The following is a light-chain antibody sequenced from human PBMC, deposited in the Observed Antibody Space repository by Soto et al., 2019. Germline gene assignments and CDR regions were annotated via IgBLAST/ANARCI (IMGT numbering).Light chain of an antibody. Sequence: DIVMTQCPDSLAVSLGERATINCKSSQSVLYSSNNKNYLAWYQQKPGQPPKLLISWASTRESGVPDRFSGSGSGTDFTLTIGSLQADDVAVYFCQQYYSAPFTFGPGTKVDIK. V-gene: IGKV4-1*01. CDR2: WAS. CDR1: QSVLYSSNNKNY. J-gene: IGKJ3*01. CDR3: QQYYSAPFT.